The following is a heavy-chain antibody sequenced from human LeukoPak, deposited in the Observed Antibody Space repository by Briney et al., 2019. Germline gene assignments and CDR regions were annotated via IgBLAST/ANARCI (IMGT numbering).Heavy chain of an antibody. CDR1: GFTFSSYW. Sequence: GGSLRLSCAASGFTFSSYWMSWVRQAPGKGLEWVANIKQDGSEKYYVDSVKGRFTISRDNAKNSLYLQMNSLRAEDTAVYYCAREQRLVLSHFDYWGQGTLVTVSS. D-gene: IGHD6-13*01. CDR2: IKQDGSEK. V-gene: IGHV3-7*01. J-gene: IGHJ4*02. CDR3: AREQRLVLSHFDY.